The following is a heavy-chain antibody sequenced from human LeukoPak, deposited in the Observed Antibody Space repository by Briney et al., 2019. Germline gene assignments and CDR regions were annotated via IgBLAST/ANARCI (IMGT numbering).Heavy chain of an antibody. CDR2: IGTSGDT. CDR3: TTSWPKVREGDQ. D-gene: IGHD3-10*01. J-gene: IGHJ4*02. V-gene: IGHV3-23*01. CDR1: GFTFSTYA. Sequence: GGSLRLSCGASGFTFSTYAMSWVRQAPGKGLEWVSAIGTSGDTKYADSVKGRFTVSRDNSKNTMYLQMNSLRAEDTAVYYCTTSWPKVREGDQWGQGTLVTVSS.